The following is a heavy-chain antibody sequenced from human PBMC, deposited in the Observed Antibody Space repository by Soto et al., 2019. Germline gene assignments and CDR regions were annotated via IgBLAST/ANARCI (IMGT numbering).Heavy chain of an antibody. CDR2: IYPGDSDT. Sequence: EVQLVQSGAEVKKPGESLKISCKGSGYSFTSYWIGWVRQMPGKGLEWMGIIYPGDSDTRYSPSFQGQVTISADNSISTAYLQWSSLKASDTAMYYCARHGNYYGSERGYYYYYGMDVWGQGTTVTVSS. J-gene: IGHJ6*02. CDR1: GYSFTSYW. V-gene: IGHV5-51*01. D-gene: IGHD3-10*01. CDR3: ARHGNYYGSERGYYYYYGMDV.